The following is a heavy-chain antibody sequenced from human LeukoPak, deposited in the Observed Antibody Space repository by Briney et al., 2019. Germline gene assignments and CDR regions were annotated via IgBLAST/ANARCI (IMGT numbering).Heavy chain of an antibody. CDR2: MNSSDTTI. CDR1: GFTFSIYR. V-gene: IGHV3-48*02. Sequence: PGRSLRLACAAAGFTFSIYRMNWARQAAGKGLGWVSYMNSSDTTIYYADSVKGRFTISRDNAKNSLYLQMNSLRDEDTAVYYCARDAGPRDYGSGSYLGYWGQGTLVTVS. CDR3: ARDAGPRDYGSGSYLGY. J-gene: IGHJ4*02. D-gene: IGHD3-10*01.